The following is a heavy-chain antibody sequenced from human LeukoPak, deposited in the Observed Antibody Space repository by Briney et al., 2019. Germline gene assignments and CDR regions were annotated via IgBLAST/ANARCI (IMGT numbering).Heavy chain of an antibody. J-gene: IGHJ4*02. CDR1: GFTFSDYY. Sequence: GGSLRLSCAASGFTFSDYYMSWIRQAPGKGLEWVSYISSSGSTIYYADSVKGRFTISRDNAKNSLYLQMNSLRAEDTAVYYCAKDPTIFGVVITNYFDYWGQGTLVTVSS. V-gene: IGHV3-11*01. D-gene: IGHD3-3*01. CDR2: ISSSGSTI. CDR3: AKDPTIFGVVITNYFDY.